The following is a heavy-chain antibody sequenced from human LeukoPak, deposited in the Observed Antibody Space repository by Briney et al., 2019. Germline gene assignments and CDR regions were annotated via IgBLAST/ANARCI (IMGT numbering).Heavy chain of an antibody. V-gene: IGHV3-21*04. Sequence: GGSLRLSCAASGFIFSKYSMNWVRQAPGKGLEWVSSISSSSSYTYNADSLKGRFTISRDNAKNSLYLQMNSLRAEDTALYYCAKDRATYGSGAHFDYWGQGTLVTVSS. D-gene: IGHD3-10*01. J-gene: IGHJ4*02. CDR2: ISSSSSYT. CDR1: GFIFSKYS. CDR3: AKDRATYGSGAHFDY.